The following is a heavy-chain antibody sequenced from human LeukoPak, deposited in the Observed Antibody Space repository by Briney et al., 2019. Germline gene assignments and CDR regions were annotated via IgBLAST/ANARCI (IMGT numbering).Heavy chain of an antibody. Sequence: SETLSLTCTVSGGSISSYYWSWIRQPAGKGLEWIGRIYTSGSTNYNPSLKSRVTMSVDTSKNQCSLKLSSVTAADTAVYYCASLIGRMATITSFDYWGQGTLVTVSS. CDR1: GGSISSYY. V-gene: IGHV4-4*07. CDR3: ASLIGRMATITSFDY. J-gene: IGHJ4*02. D-gene: IGHD5-24*01. CDR2: IYTSGST.